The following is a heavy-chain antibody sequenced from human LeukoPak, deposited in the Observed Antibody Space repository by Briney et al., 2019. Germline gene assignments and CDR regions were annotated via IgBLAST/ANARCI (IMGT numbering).Heavy chain of an antibody. CDR3: AKDRADTPCAN. Sequence: PGGSLRLSCVASGFTFTTYTMTWVRQAPGKGLECVSTINNNGGDTYYADSVKGRFTISRDNSKNTLYLQMDSLRAEDTAVYYCAKDRADTPCANWGQGTVVTVS. CDR2: INNNGGDT. J-gene: IGHJ4*02. D-gene: IGHD2-15*01. V-gene: IGHV3-23*01. CDR1: GFTFTTYT.